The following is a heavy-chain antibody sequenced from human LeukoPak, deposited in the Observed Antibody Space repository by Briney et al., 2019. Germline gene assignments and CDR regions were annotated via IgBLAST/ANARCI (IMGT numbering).Heavy chain of an antibody. V-gene: IGHV4-59*01. Sequence: PSETLSLTCTVSGGYISTYYWSWIRLPPGKGLEWIGYIYYSGTTTYNPSLRSRVTMSVDTSKNQFSLKLRSVTAADTAVYYCARGSWSAAGTSIDYWGQGTLVTVSS. CDR2: IYYSGTT. D-gene: IGHD6-13*01. J-gene: IGHJ4*02. CDR3: ARGSWSAAGTSIDY. CDR1: GGYISTYY.